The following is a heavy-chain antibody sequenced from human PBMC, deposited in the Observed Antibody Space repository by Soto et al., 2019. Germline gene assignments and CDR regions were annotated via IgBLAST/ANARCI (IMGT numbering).Heavy chain of an antibody. V-gene: IGHV3-48*01. D-gene: IGHD3-10*01. CDR1: GFTFFSYT. Sequence: EVRLVESGGGLVQPGGSLRLSCAASGFTFFSYTMSWVRQAPGKGLEWVSYISTGGGTINYADSVKGRFTISRDNAKNSLYLQMNSLSAVDTVVYYCAAGRGIYWGQGILVTVSS. J-gene: IGHJ4*02. CDR2: ISTGGGTI. CDR3: AAGRGIY.